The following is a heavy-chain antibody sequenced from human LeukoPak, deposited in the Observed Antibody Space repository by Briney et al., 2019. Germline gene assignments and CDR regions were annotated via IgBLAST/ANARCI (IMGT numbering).Heavy chain of an antibody. Sequence: SETLSLTCTVSGGSISSSSYYWGWIRQPPGKGLEWIGSIYYSGSTYYNPSLKSRVTISVDTSKNQFSLKLSSVTAADTAVYYCARQHGGAPAEEKGTFDIWGQGTMVTVSS. J-gene: IGHJ3*02. CDR1: GGSISSSSYY. V-gene: IGHV4-39*01. CDR2: IYYSGST. D-gene: IGHD1-26*01. CDR3: ARQHGGAPAEEKGTFDI.